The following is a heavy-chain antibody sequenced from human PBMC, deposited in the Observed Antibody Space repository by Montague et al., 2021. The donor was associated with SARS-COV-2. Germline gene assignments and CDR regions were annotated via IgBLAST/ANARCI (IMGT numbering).Heavy chain of an antibody. CDR1: GGSISSSNYY. V-gene: IGHV4-39*01. CDR3: ASPTYYYDSSGSDAFDI. CDR2: IYYSGST. D-gene: IGHD3-22*01. Sequence: SETLSLTCTVSGGSISSSNYYWGWIRQPPGKGLDWIGSIYYSGSTYYNPSLKSRVTIFVDTSKNQFSLKLSSVTAADTAVYYCASPTYYYDSSGSDAFDIWGQGTMVTVSS. J-gene: IGHJ3*02.